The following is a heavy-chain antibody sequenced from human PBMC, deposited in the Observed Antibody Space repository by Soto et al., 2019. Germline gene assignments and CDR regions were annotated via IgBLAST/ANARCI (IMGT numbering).Heavy chain of an antibody. CDR2: INPSGGST. J-gene: IGHJ4*02. V-gene: IGHV1-46*01. CDR1: GYTFTSYY. CDR3: AGEGYDSSGYYYNYVDY. D-gene: IGHD3-22*01. Sequence: ASVKVSCKASGYTFTSYYMHWVRQAPGQGLEWMGIINPSGGSTSYAQKFQGRVTMTRDTSTSTVYMELSSLRSEDTAVYYCAGEGYDSSGYYYNYVDYWGQGTLVTSPQ.